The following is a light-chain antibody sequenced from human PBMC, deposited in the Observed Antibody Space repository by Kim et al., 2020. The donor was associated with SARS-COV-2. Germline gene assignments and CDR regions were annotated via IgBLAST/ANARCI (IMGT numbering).Light chain of an antibody. J-gene: IGKJ3*01. CDR1: QDTRNY. CDR3: QNYNNAPFT. Sequence: DVQMTQSPSSLSASVGDRVTITCRASQDTRNYLAWYQQKPGKVPKLLIYAASTLHSGVPSRFSGSGSGTDFTLTINGLQPEDVGTYYCQNYNNAPFTFGPGTKVDIK. V-gene: IGKV1-27*01. CDR2: AAS.